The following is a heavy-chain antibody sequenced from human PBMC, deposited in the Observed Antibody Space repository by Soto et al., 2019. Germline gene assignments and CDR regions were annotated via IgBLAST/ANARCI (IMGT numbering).Heavy chain of an antibody. D-gene: IGHD6-6*01. CDR3: ARLPRAARYTCFDY. V-gene: IGHV4-59*08. CDR1: GGSISPYY. J-gene: IGHJ4*02. Sequence: SETLSLTCAVSGGSISPYYSNCIRQPPGRGLEWVGYINYSGSTNYNPSLRSRVTVSIDTSKNQFSLKLSSVTAADTAVYYCARLPRAARYTCFDYGGQGALVTVSS. CDR2: INYSGST.